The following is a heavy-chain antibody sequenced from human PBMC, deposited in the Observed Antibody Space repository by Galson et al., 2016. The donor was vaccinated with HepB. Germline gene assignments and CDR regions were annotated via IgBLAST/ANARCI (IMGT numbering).Heavy chain of an antibody. Sequence: SGAEVKKPGDSLKISCQVSGYTFANYWIGWVRQMPGKGLEWMGVIFPGDSDVRYSPSFQGLVTVSADKSNSTAYLLWSSLKASDTAMYYCARVHVGNSGDADHWGQGTLVTVSS. V-gene: IGHV5-51*01. CDR1: GYTFANYW. CDR2: IFPGDSDV. J-gene: IGHJ4*02. D-gene: IGHD4-23*01. CDR3: ARVHVGNSGDADH.